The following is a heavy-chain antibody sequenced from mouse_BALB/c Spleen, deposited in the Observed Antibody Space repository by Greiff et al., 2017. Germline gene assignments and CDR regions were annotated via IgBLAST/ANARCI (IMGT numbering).Heavy chain of an antibody. CDR1: GFTFIDYG. J-gene: IGHJ1*01. Sequence: EVKLVESGGGLVQPGGSRKLSCAASGFTFIDYGMAWVRQAPGKGPEWVAFISNLAYSIYYADTVTGRFTISRENAKNTLYLEMSSLRSEDTAMYYCAREERTVVATPPYFDVWGAGTTVTVSS. CDR2: ISNLAYSI. V-gene: IGHV5-15*02. D-gene: IGHD1-1*01. CDR3: AREERTVVATPPYFDV.